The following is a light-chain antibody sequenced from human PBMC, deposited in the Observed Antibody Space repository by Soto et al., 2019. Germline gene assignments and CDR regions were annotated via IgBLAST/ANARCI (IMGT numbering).Light chain of an antibody. V-gene: IGKV3-20*01. Sequence: EIVLTQSPGTLSLSPGERATLSCRASQSVSSSSLAWYQQKPGQAPRLLIYGASSRAAGIPDRFSGSGSGTDFTLTISRLEPEDFAVYYCQQYGSLMWTFGQGTKVDI. J-gene: IGKJ1*01. CDR3: QQYGSLMWT. CDR2: GAS. CDR1: QSVSSSS.